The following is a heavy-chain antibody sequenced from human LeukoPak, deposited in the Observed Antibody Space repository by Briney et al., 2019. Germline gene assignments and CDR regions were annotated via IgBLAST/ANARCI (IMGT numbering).Heavy chain of an antibody. CDR2: ISSSSSTM. J-gene: IGHJ4*02. V-gene: IGHV3-48*04. D-gene: IGHD2/OR15-2a*01. CDR3: ARSSSTYYLYYFDS. CDR1: GFTFTNYA. Sequence: GGSLRLSCAASGFTFTNYAMNWVRRAPGKGLEWISYISSSSSTMYYAGSARGGLTIARDNAKNSLHLQLISLRAEDTAVYYCARSSSTYYLYYFDSWGQGTLVTVSS.